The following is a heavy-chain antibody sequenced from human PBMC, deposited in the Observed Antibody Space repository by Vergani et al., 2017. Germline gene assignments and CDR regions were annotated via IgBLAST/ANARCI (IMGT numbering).Heavy chain of an antibody. J-gene: IGHJ5*02. CDR2: INPNSGGT. CDR1: GYTFTGYY. V-gene: IGHV1-2*02. Sequence: VQLLESGAEVKKPGASVKVSCKASGYTFTGYYMHWVRQAPGQGLEWMGWINPNSGGTNYAQKFQGRVTMTRDTSISTAYMELSRLRSDDTAVYYCARDRAVAGTYWFDPWGQGTLVTVSS. D-gene: IGHD6-19*01. CDR3: ARDRAVAGTYWFDP.